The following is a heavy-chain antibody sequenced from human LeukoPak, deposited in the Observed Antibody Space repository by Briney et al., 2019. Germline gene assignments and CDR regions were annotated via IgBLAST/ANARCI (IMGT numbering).Heavy chain of an antibody. CDR3: ATSYYYGSGSYLRAFDY. CDR1: GYTFTSYG. Sequence: ASVKVSCKASGYTFTSYGISWARQAPGQGLEWMGWISAYNGNTNYAQKLQGRVTMTTDTSTSTAYMELRSLRSDDTAVYYCATSYYYGSGSYLRAFDYWGQGTLVTVSS. D-gene: IGHD3-10*01. CDR2: ISAYNGNT. J-gene: IGHJ4*02. V-gene: IGHV1-18*01.